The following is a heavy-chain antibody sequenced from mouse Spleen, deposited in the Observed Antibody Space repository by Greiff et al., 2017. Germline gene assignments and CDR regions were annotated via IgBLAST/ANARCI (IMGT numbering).Heavy chain of an antibody. J-gene: IGHJ3*01. CDR3: ARRVDYSGSGLAY. D-gene: IGHD1-1*01. V-gene: IGHV1-52*01. CDR2: IYPADSET. CDR1: GYTFTGYW. Sequence: QVQLQQPGAELVRPGASVKLSCKASGYTFTGYWMHWVKQRPRQGLEWIGNIYPADSETHYNQKFKDKATLTVDKSSSTAYMQLSSLTSEDAAVYYCARRVDYSGSGLAYWGQGTLVTVSA.